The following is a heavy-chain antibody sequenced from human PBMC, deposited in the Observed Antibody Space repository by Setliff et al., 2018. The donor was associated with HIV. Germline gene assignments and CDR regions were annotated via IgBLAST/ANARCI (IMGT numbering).Heavy chain of an antibody. Sequence: ASVKVSCKASGYTFTRYDVTWVRQAPGQGLEWMGGISGHNGDTKYPQKFQGRVTMTTDTSTNTAYMELRSLTSDDTAVYYCARDGFRAGYSSGWSDYWGQGTLVTVSS. J-gene: IGHJ4*02. D-gene: IGHD6-19*01. CDR3: ARDGFRAGYSSGWSDY. V-gene: IGHV1-18*01. CDR1: GYTFTRYD. CDR2: ISGHNGDT.